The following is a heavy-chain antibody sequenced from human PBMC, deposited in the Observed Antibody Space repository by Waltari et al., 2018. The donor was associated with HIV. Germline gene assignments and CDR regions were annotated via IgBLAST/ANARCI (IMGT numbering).Heavy chain of an antibody. CDR3: VRGGQCLNWFGP. J-gene: IGHJ5*02. V-gene: IGHV6-1*01. D-gene: IGHD6-19*01. CDR1: GDSVPSNSAA. CDR2: TFYMSRGYN. Sequence: QGQLQQSGPGLVKPSQTLSLTCVISGDSVPSNSAAWNWIRQSPSRGLEWRGRTFYMSRGYNKYAVSVKSRITINQDTSKNQFSLQLKSVTPEDTAVYYCVRGGQCLNWFGPWGPGTLVTVSS.